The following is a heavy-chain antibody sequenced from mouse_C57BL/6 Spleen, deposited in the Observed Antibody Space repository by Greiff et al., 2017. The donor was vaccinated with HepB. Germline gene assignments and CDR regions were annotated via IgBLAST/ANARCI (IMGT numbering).Heavy chain of an antibody. CDR1: GYTFTSYW. V-gene: IGHV1-50*01. CDR2: IDPSDSYT. Sequence: VQLQQPGAELVKPGASVKLSCKASGYTFTSYWMQWVKQRPGQGLEWIGEIDPSDSYTNYNQKFKGKATLTLDTSSSTAYMQLSSLTSEDSAVYYCARGEGNSLFDYWGQGTTLTVSS. J-gene: IGHJ2*01. CDR3: ARGEGNSLFDY. D-gene: IGHD2-1*01.